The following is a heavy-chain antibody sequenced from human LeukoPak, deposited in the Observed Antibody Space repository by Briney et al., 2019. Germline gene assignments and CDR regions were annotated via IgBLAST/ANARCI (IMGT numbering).Heavy chain of an antibody. CDR1: GFTFSSYA. V-gene: IGHV3-30*04. J-gene: IGHJ4*02. CDR3: VRGFDY. CDR2: ISYDGSNK. Sequence: EGSLRLSCAASGFTFSSYAMHWVRQAPGKGLEWVAVISYDGSNKYYADSVKGRFTISRDNSKNTLYLQMNSLRAEDTAVYYCVRGFDYWGQGTLVTVSS.